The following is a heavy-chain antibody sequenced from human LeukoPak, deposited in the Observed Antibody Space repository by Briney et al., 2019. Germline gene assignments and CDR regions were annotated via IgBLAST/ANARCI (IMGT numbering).Heavy chain of an antibody. CDR2: INHSGTT. D-gene: IGHD5-24*01. J-gene: IGHJ4*02. Sequence: SETLSLTCAVYGGSFSGYYWSWIRQPPGKGLEWVGDINHSGTTNYNPSLKSRVTISIDTSKSQFSLQLNSVTAADTAVYYCARPSRDGYRYTFDYWGQGILVTVSS. CDR1: GGSFSGYY. V-gene: IGHV4-34*01. CDR3: ARPSRDGYRYTFDY.